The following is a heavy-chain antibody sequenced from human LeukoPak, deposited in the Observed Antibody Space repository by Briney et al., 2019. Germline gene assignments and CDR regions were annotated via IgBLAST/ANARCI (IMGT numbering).Heavy chain of an antibody. CDR3: AGDNVYDSSKGAFDI. CDR1: GFTFSSYA. V-gene: IGHV3-30*04. D-gene: IGHD3-22*01. Sequence: GRSLRLSCAASGFTFSSYAIYWGRQAPGKGLEWVGVISYDGSNKYYADSVKGRFTISRDNSKNTLYVQMSSLRAEDTAVYFCAGDNVYDSSKGAFDIWGQGTMVTVSS. CDR2: ISYDGSNK. J-gene: IGHJ3*02.